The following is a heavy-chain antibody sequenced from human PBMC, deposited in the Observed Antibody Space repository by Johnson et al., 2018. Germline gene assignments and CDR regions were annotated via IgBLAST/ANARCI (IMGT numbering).Heavy chain of an antibody. CDR1: GFTFSSYA. J-gene: IGHJ1*01. CDR2: IRGSGGST. CDR3: AKDRPDRYSSGGKCFQH. Sequence: VQLVESGGGLVKPGGSLRLSCAASGFTFSSYAMSWVRQAPGTGLEWVSAIRGSGGSTYYADPVKGRFTISRDNSKKPLYRQMNSLRAEDTAVYYCAKDRPDRYSSGGKCFQHWGQGTLVTVSS. V-gene: IGHV3-23*04. D-gene: IGHD6-19*01.